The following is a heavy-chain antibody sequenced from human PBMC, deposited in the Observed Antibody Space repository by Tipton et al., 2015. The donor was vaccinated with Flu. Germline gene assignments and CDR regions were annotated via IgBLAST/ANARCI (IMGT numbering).Heavy chain of an antibody. V-gene: IGHV1-18*04. CDR1: GYAFTRYG. CDR3: ARSGRGTYYFFDV. Sequence: QMQLVQSGGGVKKPGDSVKVSCKTFGYAFTRYGVSWVRQAPGQGPEWMGWISGSTGNTRYIEKFQGRVTVTADTSTDTAYMELKNLRFDDTAVYYCARSGRGTYYFFDVWGQGTLISVSS. J-gene: IGHJ4*02. D-gene: IGHD1-26*01. CDR2: ISGSTGNT.